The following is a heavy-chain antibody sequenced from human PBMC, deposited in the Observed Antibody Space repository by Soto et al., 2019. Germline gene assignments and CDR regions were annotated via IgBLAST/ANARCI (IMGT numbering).Heavy chain of an antibody. D-gene: IGHD3-22*01. CDR1: GFTFSSYG. CDR2: IWYDGSNK. CDR3: ARDMIYYDSSGSFTD. J-gene: IGHJ4*02. Sequence: PGGSLRLSCAASGFTFSSYGMHWVRQAPGKGLEWVAVIWYDGSNKYYADSVKGRFTISRDNSKNTLYLQMNSLRAEDTAVYYCARDMIYYDSSGSFTDWGQETLVTVS. V-gene: IGHV3-33*01.